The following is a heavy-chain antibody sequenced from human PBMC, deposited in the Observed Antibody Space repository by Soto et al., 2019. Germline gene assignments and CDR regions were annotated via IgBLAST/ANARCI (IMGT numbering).Heavy chain of an antibody. CDR2: INHSGST. D-gene: IGHD3-9*01. CDR1: GGSFSGYY. V-gene: IGHV4-34*01. Sequence: TSETLSLTCAVYGGSFSGYYWSWIRQPPGKGLEWIGEINHSGSTNYNPSLKSRVTISVDTSKNQFSLKLSSVTAADTAVYYCARVRLAADDAFDIWGQGTMVTV. J-gene: IGHJ3*02. CDR3: ARVRLAADDAFDI.